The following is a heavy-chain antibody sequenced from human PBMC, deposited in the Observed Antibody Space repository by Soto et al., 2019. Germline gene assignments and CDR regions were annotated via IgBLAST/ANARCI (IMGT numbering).Heavy chain of an antibody. Sequence: GSYPASRYSCIYIGVTWVGRAPGQGLEWVGWISAYTDTPNYAQNSQGRVTMTIDTSTSTAYMDLRSLTSGDRAVYYCARVRPGVEAGFDPWGQGTLVTVSS. D-gene: IGHD2-2*01. CDR2: ISAYTDTP. J-gene: IGHJ5*02. CDR1: RYSCIYIG. V-gene: IGHV1-18*01. CDR3: ARVRPGVEAGFDP.